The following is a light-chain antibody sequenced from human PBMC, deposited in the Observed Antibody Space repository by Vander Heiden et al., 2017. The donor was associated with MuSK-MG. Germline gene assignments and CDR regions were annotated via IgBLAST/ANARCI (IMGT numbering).Light chain of an antibody. CDR3: QQDGSSPPYT. CDR2: GAS. J-gene: IGKJ2*01. V-gene: IGKV3-20*01. Sequence: EIVLTQSPGTLSLSPGEGATFSCTASQILSDSYLAWYQQKPGRAPRLLIFGASNRAPGIPDRFIGSGYGTDFTLTISRREPEDFAVYYCQQDGSSPPYTFGQGTKVEI. CDR1: QILSDSY.